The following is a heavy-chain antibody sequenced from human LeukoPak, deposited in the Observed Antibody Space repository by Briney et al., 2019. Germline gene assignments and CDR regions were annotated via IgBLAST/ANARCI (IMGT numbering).Heavy chain of an antibody. V-gene: IGHV3-11*06. J-gene: IGHJ4*02. D-gene: IGHD3-22*01. CDR3: ASSYYYDSSGSYSSFDC. Sequence: SVKGRFTISRDNAKNSLYLQMNSLRAEDTAVYYCASSYYYDSSGSYSSFDCWGQGTLVAVSS.